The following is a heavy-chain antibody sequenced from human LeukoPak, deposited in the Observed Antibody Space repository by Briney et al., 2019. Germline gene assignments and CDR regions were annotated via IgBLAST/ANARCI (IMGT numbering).Heavy chain of an antibody. CDR3: ARSGSYWYFDL. J-gene: IGHJ2*01. CDR2: IYPGDSDT. V-gene: IGHV5-51*01. D-gene: IGHD2-15*01. Sequence: GESLKISCKGSGYTFITNWIGWVRQVPGKGLEWMGIIYPGDSDTRYSPSFQGQVTISADKSISTTYLQWSSLKASDTAMYYCARSGSYWYFDLWAVAXWSLSPQ. CDR1: GYTFITNW.